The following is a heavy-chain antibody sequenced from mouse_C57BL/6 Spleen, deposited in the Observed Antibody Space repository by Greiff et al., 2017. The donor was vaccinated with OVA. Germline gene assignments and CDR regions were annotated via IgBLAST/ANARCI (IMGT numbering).Heavy chain of an antibody. V-gene: IGHV14-2*01. Sequence: VQLQQSGAELVKPGASVKLSCTASGFNIKDYYMHWVKQRTEQGLEWIGRIDPEDGDTNYAPKFQGKATITADTSSNTAYLQLSSLTSEDTAVYYCARGSYGNAGDYWGQGTTLTVSS. CDR3: ARGSYGNAGDY. CDR2: IDPEDGDT. CDR1: GFNIKDYY. D-gene: IGHD2-1*01. J-gene: IGHJ2*01.